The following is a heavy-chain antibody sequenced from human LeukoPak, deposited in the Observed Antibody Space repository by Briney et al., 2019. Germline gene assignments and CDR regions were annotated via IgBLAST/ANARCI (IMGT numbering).Heavy chain of an antibody. CDR1: GFAFNNYW. J-gene: IGHJ1*01. CDR2: IKPDGSEK. Sequence: GGSLRLSCAASGFAFNNYWMTWVRQAPGKGLEWVANIKPDGSEKYYADSVKGRFTNSRDNAENSLYLQMNSLRVEDTGVYYCARAPSEIGGYYPEYFRHWGQGTLVTVSP. V-gene: IGHV3-7*01. CDR3: ARAPSEIGGYYPEYFRH. D-gene: IGHD3-22*01.